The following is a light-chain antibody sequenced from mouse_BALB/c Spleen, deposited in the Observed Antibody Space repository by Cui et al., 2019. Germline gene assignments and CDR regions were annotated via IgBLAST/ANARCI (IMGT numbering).Light chain of an antibody. CDR3: QHVWGAPLYT. J-gene: IGKJ2*01. Sequence: DIQMTQSPASLSVSVGETVTITCRASENIYSYLAWYQQKQGKSPQVLVYAATKLADGVPSRFSGSGSGTQYSLKINSLQSEDFGTYYCQHVWGAPLYTFGGGTKLEIK. CDR2: AAT. CDR1: ENIYSY. V-gene: IGKV12-46*01.